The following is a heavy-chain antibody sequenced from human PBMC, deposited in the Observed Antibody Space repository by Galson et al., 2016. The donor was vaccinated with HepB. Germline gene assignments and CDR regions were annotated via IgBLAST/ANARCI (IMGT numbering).Heavy chain of an antibody. Sequence: QSGAEVKKPGESLKISCKGSGYTFTSYWIGWVRQMPGKGLEWMGVIYPGDSDTTYSPSFEGQVTISVDKSISTAYLQWSSLKAPDTAMYHCARIRAEQLWPQSGPYGMDVWGQGTTVTVSS. CDR1: GYTFTSYW. V-gene: IGHV5-51*01. CDR2: IYPGDSDT. CDR3: ARIRAEQLWPQSGPYGMDV. J-gene: IGHJ6*02. D-gene: IGHD3-10*01.